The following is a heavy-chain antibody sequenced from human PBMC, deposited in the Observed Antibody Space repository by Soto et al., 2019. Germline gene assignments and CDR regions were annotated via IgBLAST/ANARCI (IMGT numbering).Heavy chain of an antibody. J-gene: IGHJ5*02. CDR3: ARSYSSGWYWFDP. V-gene: IGHV1-69*13. CDR2: IIPIFGTA. D-gene: IGHD6-19*01. CDR1: GGTFSSYS. Sequence: SVKVSCKASGGTFSSYSISWVLQAPGQGLEWMGGIIPIFGTANYAQKFQGRVTITADESTSTAYMELSSLRSEDTAVYYCARSYSSGWYWFDPWGQGTLVTVSS.